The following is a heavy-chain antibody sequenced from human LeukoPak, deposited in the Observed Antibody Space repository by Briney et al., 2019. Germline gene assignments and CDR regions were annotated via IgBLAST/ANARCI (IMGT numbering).Heavy chain of an antibody. V-gene: IGHV3-23*01. Sequence: TGGSLRLSCAASGFTFRIYAMTWVRQAPGKGLEWVSAIGASRSTFYADSVKGRFTISRDNSRNTLYLQMNSLRTEDTAVYYCAKNYHDNSAYFSWAFDIWGQGTMVTLSS. CDR3: AKNYHDNSAYFSWAFDI. CDR1: GFTFRIYA. J-gene: IGHJ3*02. D-gene: IGHD3-22*01. CDR2: IGASRST.